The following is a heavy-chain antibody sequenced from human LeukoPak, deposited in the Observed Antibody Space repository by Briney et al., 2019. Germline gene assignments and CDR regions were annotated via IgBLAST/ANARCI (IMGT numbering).Heavy chain of an antibody. J-gene: IGHJ6*02. D-gene: IGHD4-23*01. CDR2: IIPIFGTA. CDR1: GGTFSSYA. V-gene: IGHV1-69*13. CDR3: ARALAEVYGGNSVGINYYYYGMDV. Sequence: SVKVSCKASGGTFSSYAISWVRQAPGQGLEWMGGIIPIFGTANYAQKFQGRVTITADESTSTAYMELSSLRSEDTAVYYCARALAEVYGGNSVGINYYYYGMDVWGRGTTVTVSS.